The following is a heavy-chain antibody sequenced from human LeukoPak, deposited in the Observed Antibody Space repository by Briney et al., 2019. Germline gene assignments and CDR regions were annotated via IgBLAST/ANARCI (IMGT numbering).Heavy chain of an antibody. J-gene: IGHJ4*02. V-gene: IGHV1-46*01. CDR1: GYTFTSYY. CDR3: ARSYRVAGTFPGY. D-gene: IGHD6-19*01. Sequence: ASVNVSCKASGYTFTSYYMHWVRQAPGQGLEWMGIINPSGGSTSYAQKFQGRVSMTRDTSTSTVYMELSSLRSEDTAVYYCARSYRVAGTFPGYWGQGTLVTVSS. CDR2: INPSGGST.